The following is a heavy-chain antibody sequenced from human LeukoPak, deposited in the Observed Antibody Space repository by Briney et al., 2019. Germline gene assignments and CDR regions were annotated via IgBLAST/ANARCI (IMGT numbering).Heavy chain of an antibody. J-gene: IGHJ4*02. CDR2: INPNSGGT. CDR1: GYTFTGYY. Sequence: GASVKVSCKASGYTFTGYYMHCVRQAPGQGLEWMGWINPNSGGTNYAQKFQGRVTMTRDTSISTAYMELSRLRSDDTAVYYCARVPGYGGNYANFDYWGQGTLVTVSS. CDR3: ARVPGYGGNYANFDY. V-gene: IGHV1-2*02. D-gene: IGHD4-17*01.